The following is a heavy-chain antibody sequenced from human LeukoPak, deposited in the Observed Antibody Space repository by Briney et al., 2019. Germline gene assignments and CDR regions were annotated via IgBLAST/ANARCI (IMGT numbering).Heavy chain of an antibody. CDR2: IYYSGST. CDR3: ARRPRAAAGTDLFGY. V-gene: IGHV4-39*01. D-gene: IGHD6-13*01. CDR1: GGSISSSSYY. Sequence: SETLSLTCTVSGGSISSSSYYWGWIRQPPGKGLEWIGSIYYSGSTYYNPSLKSRVTTSVDTSKNQFSLKLSSVTAADTAVYYCARRPRAAAGTDLFGYWGQGTLVTVSS. J-gene: IGHJ4*02.